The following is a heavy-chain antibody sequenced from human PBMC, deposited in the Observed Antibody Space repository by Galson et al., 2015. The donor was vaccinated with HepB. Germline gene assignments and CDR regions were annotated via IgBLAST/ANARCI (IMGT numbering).Heavy chain of an antibody. Sequence: QSGAEVKKPGESLKISCKGSGYSFTSYWIGWVRQMPGKGLEWMGIIYPGDSDTRYSPSFQGQVTISADKSISTAYLQWSSLKASDTAMYYCARLDYDFWSGYYPSNYYGMDVWGQGTTVTVSS. D-gene: IGHD3-3*01. CDR3: ARLDYDFWSGYYPSNYYGMDV. CDR2: IYPGDSDT. CDR1: GYSFTSYW. V-gene: IGHV5-51*01. J-gene: IGHJ6*02.